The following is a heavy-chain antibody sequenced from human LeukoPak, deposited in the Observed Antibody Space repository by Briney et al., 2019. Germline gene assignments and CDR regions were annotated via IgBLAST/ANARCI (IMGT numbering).Heavy chain of an antibody. CDR2: INHSGST. CDR1: GGSFSGYY. J-gene: IGHJ4*02. CDR3: ARGGTYGSGRDQHTTLDY. D-gene: IGHD3-10*01. Sequence: PSETLSLTCAAYGGSFSGYYWGWIRQPPGKGLEWIGEINHSGSTKYNPSLKSRVTISVDTSKNQFSLKLSSVTAADTAVYYCARGGTYGSGRDQHTTLDYWGLGTLVTVSS. V-gene: IGHV4-34*01.